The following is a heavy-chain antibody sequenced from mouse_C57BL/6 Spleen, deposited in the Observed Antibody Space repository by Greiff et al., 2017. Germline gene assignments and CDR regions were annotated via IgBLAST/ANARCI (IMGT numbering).Heavy chain of an antibody. CDR2: IYPGSGNT. Sequence: VQLVESGAELVRPGASVKLSCKASGYTFTDYYINWVKQRPGQGLEWIARIYPGSGNTYYNEKFKGKATLTAEKSSSTAYMQLSSLTSEDSAVYFCAREGLSYFDYWGQGTTLTVSS. D-gene: IGHD1-1*02. V-gene: IGHV1-76*01. CDR3: AREGLSYFDY. J-gene: IGHJ2*01. CDR1: GYTFTDYY.